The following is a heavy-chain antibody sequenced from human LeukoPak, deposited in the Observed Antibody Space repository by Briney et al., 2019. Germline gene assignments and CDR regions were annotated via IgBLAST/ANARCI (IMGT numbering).Heavy chain of an antibody. CDR3: ARVRRSGYCSSTSCYINWFDP. J-gene: IGHJ5*02. V-gene: IGHV4-30-2*01. Sequence: SETLSLTCAVSGGSISSGGYSWSWIRQPPGKGLEWIGYIYHSGSTYYNPSLKSRVTISVDRSKNQFSLKLSSVTAADTAVYYCARVRRSGYCSSTSCYINWFDPWGQGTLVTVSS. CDR2: IYHSGST. D-gene: IGHD2-2*02. CDR1: GGSISSGGYS.